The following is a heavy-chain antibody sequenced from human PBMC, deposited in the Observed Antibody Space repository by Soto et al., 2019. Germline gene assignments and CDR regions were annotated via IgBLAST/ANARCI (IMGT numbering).Heavy chain of an antibody. CDR2: ISSSVSTI. CDR3: EREATGGWFDP. CDR1: GFTFSDYY. Sequence: GGSLRLSCAASGFTFSDYYMSWIRQAPGKGLEWVSYISSSVSTIYYADSVKGRFTISRDNAKNSLYLQMNSLRAEDTAVYYCEREATGGWFDPWGQGTLVTVSS. D-gene: IGHD3-16*01. V-gene: IGHV3-11*01. J-gene: IGHJ5*02.